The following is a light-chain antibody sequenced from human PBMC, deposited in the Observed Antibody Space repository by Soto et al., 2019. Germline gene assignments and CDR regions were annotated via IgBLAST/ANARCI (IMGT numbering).Light chain of an antibody. J-gene: IGKJ1*01. CDR2: AAS. Sequence: DIQMTQSPSTLSASVGDRVTITCRASQSIDNWLAWYQQKPGKAPKLLIYAASTLETGVPSRFSGSGSGTEFTLTIKSLQPDDFATYYCQQFSSDSTFGQGTKVEIK. CDR3: QQFSSDST. V-gene: IGKV1-5*01. CDR1: QSIDNW.